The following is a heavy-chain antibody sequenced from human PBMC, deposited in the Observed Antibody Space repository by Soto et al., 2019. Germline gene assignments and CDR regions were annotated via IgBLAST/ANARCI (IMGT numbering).Heavy chain of an antibody. CDR1: GYSFASYW. V-gene: IGHV5-51*01. Sequence: SLKFSWKGSGYSFASYWIRWVRQMPGKGLDWLGIIYPGDSDTRYSPSFQGQVTISADKSISTAYLQWSSLKASHTAMYYCARRGPLTREGYFDYWGQGTLVTVSS. J-gene: IGHJ4*02. CDR3: ARRGPLTREGYFDY. D-gene: IGHD5-12*01. CDR2: IYPGDSDT.